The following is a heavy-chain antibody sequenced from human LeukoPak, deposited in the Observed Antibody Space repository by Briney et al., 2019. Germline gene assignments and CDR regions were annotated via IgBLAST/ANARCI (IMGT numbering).Heavy chain of an antibody. D-gene: IGHD4-17*01. J-gene: IGHJ4*02. CDR1: GFTFSTYS. CDR2: ISRSASSI. CDR3: ARNDYGDYGIDY. V-gene: IGHV3-21*01. Sequence: GGSLRLSCASSGFTFSTYSMSWVRQAPGKGLEWVSYISRSASSIYYADSVKGRFTTSRDNAKNSLYLQMNNLRAEDTAIYLCARNDYGDYGIDYWGQGTLVTVSS.